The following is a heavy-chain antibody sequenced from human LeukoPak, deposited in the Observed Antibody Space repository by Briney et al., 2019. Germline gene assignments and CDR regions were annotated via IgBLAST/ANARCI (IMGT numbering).Heavy chain of an antibody. D-gene: IGHD3-16*01. Sequence: SETLSLTCAVYGGSFSGYYWSWIRQPPGKGLEWIGEINHSGSTNYNPSLKSRVTISVDTSKNQFSLKLSSVTAADTAVYYCARGYASRSRGPMDVWDKGTTVTVSS. CDR2: INHSGST. CDR1: GGSFSGYY. CDR3: ARGYASRSRGPMDV. V-gene: IGHV4-34*01. J-gene: IGHJ6*03.